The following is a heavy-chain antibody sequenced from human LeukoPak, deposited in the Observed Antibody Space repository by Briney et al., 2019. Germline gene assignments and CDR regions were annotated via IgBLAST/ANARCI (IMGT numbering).Heavy chain of an antibody. CDR3: ARHKGLYYNYYMDV. CDR1: GFTFSSYA. V-gene: IGHV3-23*01. D-gene: IGHD3/OR15-3a*01. CDR2: ISGSGGST. J-gene: IGHJ6*03. Sequence: GGSLRLSCAASGFTFSSYAMSWVRQAPGKGLEWVSAISGSGGSTYYADSVKGRFTISRDNAKNSLYLQMNSLRAEDTALYYCARHKGLYYNYYMDVWGKGTTVTVSS.